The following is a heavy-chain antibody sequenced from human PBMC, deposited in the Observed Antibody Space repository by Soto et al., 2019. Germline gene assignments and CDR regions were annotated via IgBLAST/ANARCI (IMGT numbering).Heavy chain of an antibody. CDR3: ARGDREDILVVVGARPGEYGIDI. CDR2: INHSGST. CDR1: GGSFSGYY. D-gene: IGHD2-15*01. Sequence: SETLSLTCAVYGGSFSGYYWSWIRQPPGKGLEWIGEINHSGSTNYNPSLKSRVTISVDTSKNQFSLKLSSVTAADTGVYYCARGDREDILVVVGARPGEYGIDIWGQGTTVTVSS. J-gene: IGHJ6*02. V-gene: IGHV4-34*01.